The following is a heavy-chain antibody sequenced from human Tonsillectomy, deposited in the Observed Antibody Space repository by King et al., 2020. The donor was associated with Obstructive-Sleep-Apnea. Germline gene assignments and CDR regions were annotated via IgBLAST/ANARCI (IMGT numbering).Heavy chain of an antibody. CDR3: AKDLTEQYFQH. CDR2: ISGSGGST. Sequence: DVQLVESGGGLVQPGGSLRLSCAASGFSFSNYAMNWVRQAPGKGLEWVSAISGSGGSTYYADSVKGRFTISRDNSKNTLYLQMNSLRAEDTAVYFCAKDLTEQYFQHWGQGTLVAVSS. V-gene: IGHV3-23*04. J-gene: IGHJ1*01. CDR1: GFSFSNYA.